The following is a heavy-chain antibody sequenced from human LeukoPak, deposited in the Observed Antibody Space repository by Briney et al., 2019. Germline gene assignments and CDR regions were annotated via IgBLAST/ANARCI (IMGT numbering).Heavy chain of an antibody. D-gene: IGHD6-6*01. CDR1: GFTFDDYT. CDR2: ISWDGGST. CDR3: AKDEGEQQLVFDY. J-gene: IGHJ4*02. V-gene: IGHV3-43*01. Sequence: GGSLRLSCAASGFTFDDYTMHWVRQAPGKGLEWVSLISWDGGSTYYADSVKGRFTISRDNSKNSLYLQMNSLRTEDTALYYCAKDEGEQQLVFDYWGQGTLVTVSS.